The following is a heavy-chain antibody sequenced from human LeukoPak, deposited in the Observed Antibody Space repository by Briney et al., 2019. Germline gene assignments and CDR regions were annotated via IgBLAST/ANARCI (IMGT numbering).Heavy chain of an antibody. J-gene: IGHJ4*02. Sequence: GASVKVCCKDSRGSFSKYVVNWVRQAPGQGFEWMGRFIPTFGIPHSAQKFQGRVTNTADKSTTTVYMELSSLRSEDTAVYYCAAVAARDGGKWGQGTVVTVS. CDR1: RGSFSKYV. CDR2: FIPTFGIP. CDR3: AAVAARDGGK. D-gene: IGHD5-24*01. V-gene: IGHV1-69*04.